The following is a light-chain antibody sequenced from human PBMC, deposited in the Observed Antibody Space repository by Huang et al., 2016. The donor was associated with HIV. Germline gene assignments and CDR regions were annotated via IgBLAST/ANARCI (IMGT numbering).Light chain of an antibody. CDR3: QQLNSYPPT. CDR1: QGISSY. J-gene: IGKJ1*01. CDR2: VAS. Sequence: IQLTQSPSSLSASVGDRVTITCRASQGISSYLAWYQQKPGKAPKLLIYVASTWQSGVPTRCSGSGSGTDFTLTISSLQPEDFATYHCQQLNSYPPTFGQGTKVEIK. V-gene: IGKV1-9*01.